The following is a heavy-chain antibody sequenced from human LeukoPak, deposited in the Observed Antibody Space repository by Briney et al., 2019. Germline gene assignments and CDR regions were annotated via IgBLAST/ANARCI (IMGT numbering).Heavy chain of an antibody. Sequence: SGGSLRLSCAASGCTFRSYGMHWVRQAPGKGLEWVAFIRYDGSKEYYADSVKGRFTISRDNSKNTLYLQMNSLKTEDTAVYYCAKDSRYYYVDYWGQGTLVTVTS. V-gene: IGHV3-30*02. CDR3: AKDSRYYYVDY. CDR2: IRYDGSKE. CDR1: GCTFRSYG. D-gene: IGHD1-14*01. J-gene: IGHJ4*02.